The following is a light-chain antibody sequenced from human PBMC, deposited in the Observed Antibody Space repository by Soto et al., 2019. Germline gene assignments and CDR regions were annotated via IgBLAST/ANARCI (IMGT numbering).Light chain of an antibody. V-gene: IGKV1-5*01. Sequence: DIQMTQSPFTLSASVVDRVTITCRASQSISSWLAWYQQKPGKAPKLLIYDASSLESGVPSRFSGSGSGTEFTLTISSLQPDDFATYYCQQYNSFTWTIGQGTKVEIK. CDR3: QQYNSFTWT. J-gene: IGKJ1*01. CDR1: QSISSW. CDR2: DAS.